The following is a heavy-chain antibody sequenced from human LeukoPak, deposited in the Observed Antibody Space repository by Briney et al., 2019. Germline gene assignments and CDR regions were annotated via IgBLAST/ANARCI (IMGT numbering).Heavy chain of an antibody. Sequence: SETLSLTCAVYGGSFSGYYWSWIRQPPGKGLERIGEINHSGSTNYNPSLKSRVTISVDTSKNQFSLKLSSVTAADTAVYYCARGPSITIFFDYWGQGTLVTVSS. J-gene: IGHJ4*02. CDR1: GGSFSGYY. CDR2: INHSGST. D-gene: IGHD3-9*01. CDR3: ARGPSITIFFDY. V-gene: IGHV4-34*01.